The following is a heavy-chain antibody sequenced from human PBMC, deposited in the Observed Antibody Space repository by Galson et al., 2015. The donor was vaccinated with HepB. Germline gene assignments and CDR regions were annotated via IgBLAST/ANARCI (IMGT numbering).Heavy chain of an antibody. CDR1: GGTFSRYA. V-gene: IGHV1-69*13. Sequence: SVKVSCKASGGTFSRYAISWVRQAPGQGLEWMGGIIPIFGTANYAQKFQGRVTITADESTSTAYMELSSLRSEDTAVYYCARVGPIPAASGPYYYYYYYMDVWGKGTTVTVSS. D-gene: IGHD2-2*01. J-gene: IGHJ6*03. CDR2: IIPIFGTA. CDR3: ARVGPIPAASGPYYYYYYYMDV.